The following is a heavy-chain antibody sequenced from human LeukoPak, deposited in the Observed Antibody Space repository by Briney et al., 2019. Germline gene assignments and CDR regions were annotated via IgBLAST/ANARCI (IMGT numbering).Heavy chain of an antibody. Sequence: PSETLSLTCTVSGGSISTGTYYWGWIRQPPGKGLECIGSIYYRGSTYYNPSLKSRVTISVDTSTNQFSLSLSSVTAADTPVYYCARRRFPGYSSGRFDYWGQGTLVTVSS. D-gene: IGHD6-19*01. CDR2: IYYRGST. CDR3: ARRRFPGYSSGRFDY. CDR1: GGSISTGTYY. J-gene: IGHJ4*02. V-gene: IGHV4-39*01.